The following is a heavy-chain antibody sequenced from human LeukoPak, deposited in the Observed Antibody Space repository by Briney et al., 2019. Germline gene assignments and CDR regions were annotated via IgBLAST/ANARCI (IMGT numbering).Heavy chain of an antibody. CDR2: IIPILGIA. CDR3: ARDRPRSYYGMDV. Sequence: ASVKVSCKASGGTFSSYAISWVRRAPGQGLEWMGRIIPILGIANYAQKFQGRVTITADKSTSTAYMELSSLRSEDTAVYYCARDRPRSYYGMDVWGQGTTVTVSS. D-gene: IGHD6-6*01. CDR1: GGTFSSYA. J-gene: IGHJ6*02. V-gene: IGHV1-69*04.